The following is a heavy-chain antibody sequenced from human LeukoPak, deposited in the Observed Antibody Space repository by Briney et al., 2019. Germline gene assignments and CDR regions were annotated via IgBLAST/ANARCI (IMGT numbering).Heavy chain of an antibody. V-gene: IGHV4-34*01. CDR3: ARSTSSGWLPEDY. CDR2: INHSGST. Sequence: SGTLSLTCAVYGGSFSGYYWSWIRQPPGKGLEWIGEINHSGSTNYNPSLKSRVTISVDTSKNQFSLKLSSVTAADTAVYYCARSTSSGWLPEDYWGQGTLVTVSS. CDR1: GGSFSGYY. D-gene: IGHD6-19*01. J-gene: IGHJ4*02.